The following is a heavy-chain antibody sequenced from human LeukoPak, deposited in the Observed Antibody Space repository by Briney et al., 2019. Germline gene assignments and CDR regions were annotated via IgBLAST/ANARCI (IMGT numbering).Heavy chain of an antibody. J-gene: IGHJ4*02. V-gene: IGHV4-39*07. CDR3: AKVRHKGYTAMALYYFDY. CDR2: IDSAGTT. Sequence: SETLSLTCSVSGFSFDSYSCHWVRQPPGKGLEALAAIDSAGTTYFSPSLKSRLSISVDRSKSQCSLKLSSVTAADTAVYYCAKVRHKGYTAMALYYFDYWGQGTLVTVSS. CDR1: GFSFDSYS. D-gene: IGHD5-18*01.